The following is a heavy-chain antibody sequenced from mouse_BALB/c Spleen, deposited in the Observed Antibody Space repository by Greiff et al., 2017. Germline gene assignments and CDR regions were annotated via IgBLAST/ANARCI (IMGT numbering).Heavy chain of an antibody. Sequence: QVQLQQSGPGLVAPSQSLSITCTVSGFSLTSYGVHWVRQPPGKGLEWLGVIWAGGSTDYNAAFISRLSISKDNSKSQVFFKMNSLQANDTAIYYFARIYGSSYYYAMDYWGQGTSVTVSS. J-gene: IGHJ4*01. D-gene: IGHD1-1*01. CDR3: ARIYGSSYYYAMDY. CDR1: GFSLTSYG. CDR2: IWAGGST. V-gene: IGHV2-2*02.